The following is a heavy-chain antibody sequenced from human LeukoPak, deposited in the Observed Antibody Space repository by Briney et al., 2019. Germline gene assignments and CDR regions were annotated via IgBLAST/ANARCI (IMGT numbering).Heavy chain of an antibody. Sequence: GGSLRLSCAVSGFTFSDYSMNWVRQAPGKWLEWVSSISSRSVYIYYADSVRGRFTISRDNAKDSLYLQMDSLRAEDTAVYYCARDRSGSYPYYFDYWGQGGLVTVSS. J-gene: IGHJ4*02. CDR3: ARDRSGSYPYYFDY. D-gene: IGHD3-16*01. V-gene: IGHV3-21*01. CDR2: ISSRSVYI. CDR1: GFTFSDYS.